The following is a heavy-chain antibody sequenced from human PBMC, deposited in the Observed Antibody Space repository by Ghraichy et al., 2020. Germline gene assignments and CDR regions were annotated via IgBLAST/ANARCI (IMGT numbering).Heavy chain of an antibody. Sequence: GGSLRLSCAASGFTFSNAWMIWVRQAPGKGLEWVGRIKTETDGGTTDYAAPEKGRFTISRDDSKNTLYLQMNSLRAEDTAVYYCARSSAQPYFYGMDVWGQGTTVTVSS. CDR1: GFTFSNAW. V-gene: IGHV3-15*01. J-gene: IGHJ6*02. D-gene: IGHD3-22*01. CDR3: ARSSAQPYFYGMDV. CDR2: IKTETDGGTT.